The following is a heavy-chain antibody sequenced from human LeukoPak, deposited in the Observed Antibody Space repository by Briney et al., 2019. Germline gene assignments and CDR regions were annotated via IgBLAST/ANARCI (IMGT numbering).Heavy chain of an antibody. CDR3: AKDTTLIRGRSRGGAFDI. Sequence: EGSLRLSCAASGFTFSTFAMNWVRQAPGRGLEWVSAISDSAGTTYYADSVKGRFTISRDNSKNTLYLQMNSLRAEDTAVYYCAKDTTLIRGRSRGGAFDIWGQGTMVTVSS. CDR2: ISDSAGTT. D-gene: IGHD3-10*01. CDR1: GFTFSTFA. J-gene: IGHJ3*02. V-gene: IGHV3-23*01.